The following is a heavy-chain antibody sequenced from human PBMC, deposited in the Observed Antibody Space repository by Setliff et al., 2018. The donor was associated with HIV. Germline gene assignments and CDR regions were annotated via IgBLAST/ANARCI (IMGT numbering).Heavy chain of an antibody. D-gene: IGHD4-17*01. V-gene: IGHV4-38-2*02. Sequence: LSLTCAVSGFSISSGHYWGWVRQPPGKGLEWIGSIYHSGSTYYSPSLKSRVTISVDTSKNQFSLKLTSVTAADTAVYHCARDPRGDYGDYHFDFWGHGILVTVSS. CDR3: ARDPRGDYGDYHFDF. CDR2: IYHSGST. J-gene: IGHJ4*01. CDR1: GFSISSGHY.